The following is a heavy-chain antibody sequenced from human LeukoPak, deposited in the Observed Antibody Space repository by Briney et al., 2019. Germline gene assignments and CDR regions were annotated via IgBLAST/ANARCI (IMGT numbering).Heavy chain of an antibody. CDR1: GYSISSGYY. V-gene: IGHV4-38-2*02. D-gene: IGHD3-10*01. J-gene: IGHJ3*01. CDR3: AKPSNYYGSATDAFDF. CDR2: IFHSGDT. Sequence: SETLSLTCTVSGYSISSGYYWGWIRPPPGKGLEWIGNIFHSGDTQYNPSLQSRVTLSVDTSKNHFSLKLNSVTAADTAVYYCAKPSNYYGSATDAFDFWGQGTMVTVSS.